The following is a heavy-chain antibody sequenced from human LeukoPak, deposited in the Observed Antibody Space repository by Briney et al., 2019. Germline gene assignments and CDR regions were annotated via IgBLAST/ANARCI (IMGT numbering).Heavy chain of an antibody. Sequence: GGSPRLSCAVSGFTFSSYAMSWVRQAPGKGLEWVSAISGSGGSTYYADSVKGRFTISRDNSKNTLYLQMNSLRAEDTAVYYCAKDLGGSYYYAYWGQGTLVTVSS. CDR1: GFTFSSYA. D-gene: IGHD1-26*01. J-gene: IGHJ4*02. CDR2: ISGSGGST. CDR3: AKDLGGSYYYAY. V-gene: IGHV3-23*01.